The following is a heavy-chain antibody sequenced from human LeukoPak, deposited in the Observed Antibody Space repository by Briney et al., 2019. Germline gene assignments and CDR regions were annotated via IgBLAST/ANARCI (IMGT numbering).Heavy chain of an antibody. CDR3: TTHSGYTDCFDY. V-gene: IGHV3-15*01. CDR2: IKSKTDGGTT. Sequence: PGGSLRLSCAAPGFTFSNAWMSWVRQAPGKGLEWVGRIKSKTDGGTTDYAAPVKGRFTISRDDSKNTLYLQMNSLKTEDTAVYYCTTHSGYTDCFDYWGQGTLVTVSS. D-gene: IGHD5-12*01. CDR1: GFTFSNAW. J-gene: IGHJ4*02.